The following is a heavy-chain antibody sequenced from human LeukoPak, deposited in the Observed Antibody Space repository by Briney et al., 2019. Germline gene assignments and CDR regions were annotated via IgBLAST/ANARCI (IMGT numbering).Heavy chain of an antibody. J-gene: IGHJ4*02. D-gene: IGHD4-23*01. CDR3: ARGGKATVVTM. Sequence: KSSDTLSLTCTLSGGSINSYYWSWTRQPGGEGREWIGRIYSSGSTNFNPSLKSRVSMSVDTSKNQFSLKLTSVTAADTALYYCARGGKATVVTMWGQGILVTVSS. V-gene: IGHV4-4*07. CDR1: GGSINSYY. CDR2: IYSSGST.